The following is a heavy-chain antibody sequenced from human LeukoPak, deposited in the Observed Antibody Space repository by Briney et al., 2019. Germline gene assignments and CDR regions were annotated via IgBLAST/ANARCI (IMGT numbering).Heavy chain of an antibody. V-gene: IGHV4-59*01. J-gene: IGHJ4*02. CDR2: IYYSGST. D-gene: IGHD6-19*01. CDR1: GGSISSYY. CDR3: ASRYSSGWPFDY. Sequence: SETLSLTCTVSGGSISSYYWSWIRQPPGKGLEWIGYIYYSGSTNYNPSLKSRVTISVVTSKNQFSLKLSSVTAADTAVYYRASRYSSGWPFDYWGQGTLVTVSS.